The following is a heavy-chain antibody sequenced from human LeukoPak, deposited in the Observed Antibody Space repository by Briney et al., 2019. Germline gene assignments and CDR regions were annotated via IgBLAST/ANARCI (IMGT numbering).Heavy chain of an antibody. CDR1: GFTFSSYW. D-gene: IGHD3-16*01. V-gene: IGHV3-7*03. CDR3: ARGGGLDV. Sequence: GGSLSLSCAASGFTFSSYWMNWARQAPGQGLEWVASINHNGNVNYYVDSVKGRFTISRDNAKNSLYLQMSNLRAEDMAVYFCARGGGLDVWGQGATVTVSS. J-gene: IGHJ6*02. CDR2: INHNGNVN.